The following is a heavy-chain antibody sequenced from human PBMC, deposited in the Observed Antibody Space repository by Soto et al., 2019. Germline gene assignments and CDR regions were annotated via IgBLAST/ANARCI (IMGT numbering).Heavy chain of an antibody. V-gene: IGHV6-1*01. CDR1: GDSVSSNSAA. D-gene: IGHD5-12*01. Sequence: PSQTLSLTCAISGDSVSSNSAAWNWIRQSPSRGLEWLGRTYYRSKWYNDYAVSVKSRITINPDTSKNQFSLQLNSVTPEDTAVYYCARVRFSGVEDIVATTRYYYYGMDVWGQGTTVTVSS. CDR2: TYYRSKWYN. J-gene: IGHJ6*02. CDR3: ARVRFSGVEDIVATTRYYYYGMDV.